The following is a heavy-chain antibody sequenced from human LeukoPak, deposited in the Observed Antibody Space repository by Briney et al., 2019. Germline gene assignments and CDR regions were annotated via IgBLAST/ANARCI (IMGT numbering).Heavy chain of an antibody. V-gene: IGHV1-46*01. Sequence: GASVKVSCKASGYIFTSYYMHWVRQAPGQGLEWMGIINPSGGSTSYAQKFQGRVTMTRDTSTSTVYMELSSLRSEDTAVYYCARDGAGSLWFGELLSKYFDYWGQGTLVTVSS. CDR2: INPSGGST. J-gene: IGHJ4*02. CDR1: GYIFTSYY. D-gene: IGHD3-10*01. CDR3: ARDGAGSLWFGELLSKYFDY.